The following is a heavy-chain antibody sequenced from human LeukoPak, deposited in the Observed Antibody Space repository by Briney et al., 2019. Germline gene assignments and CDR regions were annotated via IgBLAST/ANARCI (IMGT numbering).Heavy chain of an antibody. D-gene: IGHD3-10*01. CDR1: GFTFSSYA. V-gene: IGHV3-30-3*01. CDR3: ARDRGPRTGFMVREAYDY. CDR2: ISYDGSNK. J-gene: IGHJ4*02. Sequence: GRSLRLSCAASGFTFSSYAMHWVRQAPGKGLEWVAVISYDGSNKYYADSVKGRFTISRDNSKNTLYLQMNSLRAEDTAVYYCARDRGPRTGFMVREAYDYWGQGTLVTVPS.